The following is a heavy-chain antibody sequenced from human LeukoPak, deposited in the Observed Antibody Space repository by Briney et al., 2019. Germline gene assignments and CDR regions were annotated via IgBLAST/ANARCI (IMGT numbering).Heavy chain of an antibody. CDR1: GGSISSTIYY. D-gene: IGHD2-2*01. CDR3: ARTDCSITSCYNGWGYCGMDV. Sequence: KPSETLSLTCTVSGGSISSTIYYWGWIRQSPGKGLEWIGNIYYSGGTYYNPSLKSRVTISVDTSKNQFSLKLSSVTAADTAVYYCARTDCSITSCYNGWGYCGMDVWGQGTTVTVSS. V-gene: IGHV4-39*01. CDR2: IYYSGGT. J-gene: IGHJ6*02.